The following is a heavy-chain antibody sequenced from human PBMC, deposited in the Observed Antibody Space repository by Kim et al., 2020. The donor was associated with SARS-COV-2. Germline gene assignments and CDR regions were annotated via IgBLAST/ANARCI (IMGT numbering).Heavy chain of an antibody. V-gene: IGHV3-23*01. Sequence: GGSLRLSCAASGFTFSSYAMSWVRQAPGKGLEWVSAISGSGGSTYYADSVKGRFTISRDNSKNTLYLQMNSLRAEDTAVYYCANTRDDYGGPYYYYGMDVWGQGTTVTVSS. D-gene: IGHD4-17*01. CDR2: ISGSGGST. CDR3: ANTRDDYGGPYYYYGMDV. J-gene: IGHJ6*02. CDR1: GFTFSSYA.